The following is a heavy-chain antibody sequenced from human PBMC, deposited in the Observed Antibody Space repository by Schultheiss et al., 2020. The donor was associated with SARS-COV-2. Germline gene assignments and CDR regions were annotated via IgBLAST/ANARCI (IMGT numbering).Heavy chain of an antibody. D-gene: IGHD6-13*01. CDR1: GYTFTSYG. Sequence: ASVKVSCKASGYTFTSYGITWIRQAPGQGLEWVGWINPNSGGTNYAQKFQGWVTMTRDTSISTAYMELSRLRSDDTAVYYCARDGPYSSSDRDAFDIWGQGTMVTVSS. V-gene: IGHV1-2*04. CDR3: ARDGPYSSSDRDAFDI. CDR2: INPNSGGT. J-gene: IGHJ3*02.